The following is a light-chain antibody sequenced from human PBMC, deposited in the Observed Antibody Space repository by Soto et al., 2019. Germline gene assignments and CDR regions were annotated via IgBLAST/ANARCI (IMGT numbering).Light chain of an antibody. J-gene: IGKJ4*01. Sequence: EIVMTQSPATLSVSPGEGVTLSCRASQSIYEKLAWYQQKPGQTPRLVIYDASTRATGTPGSFGGSGSGTEFTLTISSLQSEDFAVYYCQQYNRWPLTFGGGTKVEIK. CDR3: QQYNRWPLT. V-gene: IGKV3-15*01. CDR1: QSIYEK. CDR2: DAS.